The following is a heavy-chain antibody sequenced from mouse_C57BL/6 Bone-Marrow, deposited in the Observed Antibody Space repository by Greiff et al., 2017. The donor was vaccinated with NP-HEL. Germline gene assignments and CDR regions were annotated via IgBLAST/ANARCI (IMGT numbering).Heavy chain of an antibody. V-gene: IGHV2-5*01. D-gene: IGHD1-1*01. CDR3: AKNYYGSSPSYAMDY. CDR1: GFPLTSYG. Sequence: VQLVESGPGLVQPSQSLSITCTVSGFPLTSYGVHWVRQSPGKGLEWLGVIWRGGSTDYNAAFMSRLSITKDNSKSQVFFKMNRLQADDTAIYYCAKNYYGSSPSYAMDYWGQGTSVTVSS. J-gene: IGHJ4*01. CDR2: IWRGGST.